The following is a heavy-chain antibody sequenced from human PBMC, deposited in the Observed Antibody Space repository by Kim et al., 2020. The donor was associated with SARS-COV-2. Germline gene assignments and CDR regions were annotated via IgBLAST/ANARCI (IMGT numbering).Heavy chain of an antibody. J-gene: IGHJ4*02. V-gene: IGHV3-7*01. Sequence: GGSLRLSCAASGFTFSSYWMSWVRQAPGKGLEWVANIKQDGSKKYYVDSVKGRFTISRDNAKNSLYLQMNSLRAEDTAVYYCAREGGGYGDYEFLGYDYWGQGTLVTVSS. CDR1: GFTFSSYW. CDR2: IKQDGSKK. D-gene: IGHD4-17*01. CDR3: AREGGGYGDYEFLGYDY.